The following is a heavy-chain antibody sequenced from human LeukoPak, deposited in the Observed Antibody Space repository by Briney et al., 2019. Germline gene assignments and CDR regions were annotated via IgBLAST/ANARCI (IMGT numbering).Heavy chain of an antibody. CDR1: GFTFSSYS. CDR2: IKQDGSEK. J-gene: IGHJ6*03. D-gene: IGHD1-26*01. CDR3: ARVGVWVYYMDV. Sequence: PGGSLRLSCAASGFTFSSYSMNWVRQAPGKGLEWVANIKQDGSEKYYVDSVKGRFTISRDNAKNSLYLQMNSLRAEDTAVYYCARVGVWVYYMDVWGKGTTVTVSS. V-gene: IGHV3-7*01.